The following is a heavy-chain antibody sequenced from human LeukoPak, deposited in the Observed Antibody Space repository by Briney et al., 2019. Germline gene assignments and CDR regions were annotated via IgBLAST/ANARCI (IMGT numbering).Heavy chain of an antibody. CDR3: VRGPLLVEPPFDY. J-gene: IGHJ4*02. CDR2: VSYDGSNK. CDR1: GFTFSSYG. V-gene: IGHV3-30*03. D-gene: IGHD3-10*01. Sequence: GRSLRLSCAASGFTFSSYGMHWVRQAPGKGLEWVAVVSYDGSNKYYADSVKGRFTISRDNSKNTLYLQVNSLRAEDTAVYYCVRGPLLVEPPFDYWGQGTLVTVSS.